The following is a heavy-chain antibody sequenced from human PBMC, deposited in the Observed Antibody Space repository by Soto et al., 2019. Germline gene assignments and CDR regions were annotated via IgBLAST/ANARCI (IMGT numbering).Heavy chain of an antibody. CDR1: GFTFSSYA. CDR3: AKVVGGPNWGTSDAFDI. CDR2: ISGSGGST. D-gene: IGHD7-27*01. V-gene: IGHV3-23*01. J-gene: IGHJ3*02. Sequence: GGSLRLSCAASGFTFSSYAMSWVRQAPGKGLEWVSAISGSGGSTYYADSVKGRFTISRDNSKNTLYLQMNSLRAEDTAVYYCAKVVGGPNWGTSDAFDIWGQGTMVTVSS.